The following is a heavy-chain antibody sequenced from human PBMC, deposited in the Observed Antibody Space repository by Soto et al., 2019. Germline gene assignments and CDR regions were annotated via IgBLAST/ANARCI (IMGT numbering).Heavy chain of an antibody. V-gene: IGHV3-30*03. CDR2: ISFNGSNQ. D-gene: IGHD3-22*01. Sequence: QVQLVESGGGVVQPGRSLRLSCAASGFTFSNYGIHWVRQAPGKGLEWVAVISFNGSNQYYADSVKGRFTISRDNSKNTVYLQLNSLRPEGAGVYYWRTPIEPYDYWGQGTLVTVSS. J-gene: IGHJ4*02. CDR1: GFTFSNYG. CDR3: RTPIEPYDY.